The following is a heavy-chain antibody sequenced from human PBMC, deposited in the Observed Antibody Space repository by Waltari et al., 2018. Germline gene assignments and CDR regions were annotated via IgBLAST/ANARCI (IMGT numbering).Heavy chain of an antibody. D-gene: IGHD5-18*01. J-gene: IGHJ6*03. Sequence: EVQLLESGGGLVQPGGSLRLSCAASGFTFSSYAMSWVRQAPGKGLEWVSAISGSGGSTYYADSVKGRFTISRDNSKNTLYLQMNSLRAEDTAVYYCAKDRRDTARGGYYYYMDVWGKGTTVTVSS. CDR2: ISGSGGST. CDR3: AKDRRDTARGGYYYYMDV. V-gene: IGHV3-23*01. CDR1: GFTFSSYA.